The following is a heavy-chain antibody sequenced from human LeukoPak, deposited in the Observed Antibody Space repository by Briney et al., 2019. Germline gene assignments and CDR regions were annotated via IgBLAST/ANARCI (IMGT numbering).Heavy chain of an antibody. CDR2: IKQDGSEK. Sequence: GGSLRLSCAASGFTFSSYWMSWVRQAPGKGLEWVANIKQDGSEKYYVDSVKGRFTISRDNAKNSLYLQMNSLRAEDTAVYYCASLASAEVVTPPDYWGQGTLVTVSS. V-gene: IGHV3-7*01. J-gene: IGHJ4*02. CDR1: GFTFSSYW. D-gene: IGHD4-23*01. CDR3: ASLASAEVVTPPDY.